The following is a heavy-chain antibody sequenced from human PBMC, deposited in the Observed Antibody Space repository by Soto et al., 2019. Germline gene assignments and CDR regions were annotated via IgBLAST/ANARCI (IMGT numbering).Heavy chain of an antibody. D-gene: IGHD2-2*01. V-gene: IGHV3-23*01. J-gene: IGHJ4*02. CDR1: GFTFSSYW. Sequence: GGSLRLSCAASGFTFSSYWMSWVRQAPGKGLECVSVIRGSGGSTNYADSVKGRFTISRDNPNYTLYLQMNSLRVEDTAVYYCAKGYCSSTGCLSFDYWGQGTLVTVSS. CDR2: IRGSGGST. CDR3: AKGYCSSTGCLSFDY.